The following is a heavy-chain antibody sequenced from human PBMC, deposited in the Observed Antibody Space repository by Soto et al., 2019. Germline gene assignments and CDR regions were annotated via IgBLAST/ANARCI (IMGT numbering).Heavy chain of an antibody. CDR1: GYSFTSYW. CDR2: IWPGDSDT. Sequence: GEALKISWKGSGYSFTSYWVGWVRQMPGKGLEWMGIIWPGDSDTRYSPSFQGQVTISVDKSISTAYLQWSSLKASDTAMYYCARQITVYATLPPPGLYYYYGMEVWGEGTTLIV. J-gene: IGHJ6*02. D-gene: IGHD2-8*01. V-gene: IGHV5-51*01. CDR3: ARQITVYATLPPPGLYYYYGMEV.